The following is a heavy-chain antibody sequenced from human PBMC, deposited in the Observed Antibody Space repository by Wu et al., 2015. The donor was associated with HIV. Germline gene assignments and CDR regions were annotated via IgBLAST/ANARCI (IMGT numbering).Heavy chain of an antibody. CDR1: GYTFSNYY. D-gene: IGHD1/OR15-1a*01. CDR3: ATRIGNMEAFNI. CDR2: FDPSGAST. J-gene: IGHJ3*02. Sequence: QVQLVQSGAEVRKPGASVKLSCMASGYTFSNYYIHWVRQAPGQGLEWMGLFDPSGASTRSAQKFQGRVTMTSDTSTSTVHMDLSSLRSEDTAMHYCATRIGNMEAFNIWGQGTMVIVSS. V-gene: IGHV1-46*03.